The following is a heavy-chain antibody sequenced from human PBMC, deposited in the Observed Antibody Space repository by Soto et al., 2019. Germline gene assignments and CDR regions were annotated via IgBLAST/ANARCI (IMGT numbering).Heavy chain of an antibody. CDR3: ARQGFGGLHGLVAV. V-gene: IGHV4-59*08. CDR1: GGPMNNYY. CDR2: MGYNGFT. J-gene: IGHJ6*04. Sequence: QVQLQESGPGLVKPSETLSLTCTISGGPMNNYYCSWFRQPRGQGLEWIGYMGYNGFTRYNPSLRSRVAISLDTAKTPFSLNLSSVTAADTALYNCARQGFGGLHGLVAVWGEGITVTVSS. D-gene: IGHD3-10*01.